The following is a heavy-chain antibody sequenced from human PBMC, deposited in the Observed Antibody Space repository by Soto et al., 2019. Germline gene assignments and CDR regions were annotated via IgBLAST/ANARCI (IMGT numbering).Heavy chain of an antibody. CDR2: IFHSGNA. D-gene: IGHD2-15*01. V-gene: IGHV4-59*01. Sequence: PSETLSLTCSVSGGSMRNVYWSWIRQSPGKGLEWIGFIFHSGNAKYNPSLQSRASMSIDTSKNQFSLSLESVTAADTAVYFCARAHAPTLPFDFWGQGTLVTGSS. J-gene: IGHJ4*02. CDR1: GGSMRNVY. CDR3: ARAHAPTLPFDF.